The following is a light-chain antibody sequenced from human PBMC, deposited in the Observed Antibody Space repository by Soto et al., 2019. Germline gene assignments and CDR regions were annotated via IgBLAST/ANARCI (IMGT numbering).Light chain of an antibody. CDR2: EVI. CDR3: SAYTTSKSWV. Sequence: QSALTQPASVSGSPGQSITISXTGTSGDIGAYKYVSWYQQHPGNAPKLIIYEVINRSSGVSNRFSGSKSGNTASLTISGLQTEDEADYYCSAYTTSKSWVFGGGTKLTVL. V-gene: IGLV2-14*01. J-gene: IGLJ3*02. CDR1: SGDIGAYKY.